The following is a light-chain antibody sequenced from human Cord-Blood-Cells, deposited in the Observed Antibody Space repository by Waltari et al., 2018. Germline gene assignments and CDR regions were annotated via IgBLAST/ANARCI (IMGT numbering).Light chain of an antibody. CDR2: QDS. J-gene: IGLJ2*01. CDR1: KLGDKY. V-gene: IGLV3-1*01. CDR3: QAWDSSTAI. Sequence: SYELTQPPSVSVSPGQTPSITSSGDKLGDKYACCYQQKPGQPPVLVIYQDSKRPSGIPERFSGSNSGNTATLTISGTQAMDEADYYCQAWDSSTAIFGGGTKLTVL.